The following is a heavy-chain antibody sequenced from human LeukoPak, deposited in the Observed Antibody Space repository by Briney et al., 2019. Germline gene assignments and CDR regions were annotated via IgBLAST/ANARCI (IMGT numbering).Heavy chain of an antibody. CDR2: ISGSGGTI. Sequence: GGSLRLSCAASGFTFSSYAMSWVRQAPGKGLEWVSAISGSGGTIYYADSVKGRFTISRDNAKNSLYLQMNSLRAEDTAVYYCARVPIQADYWGQGTLVTVSS. CDR3: ARVPIQADY. J-gene: IGHJ4*02. V-gene: IGHV3-23*01. CDR1: GFTFSSYA.